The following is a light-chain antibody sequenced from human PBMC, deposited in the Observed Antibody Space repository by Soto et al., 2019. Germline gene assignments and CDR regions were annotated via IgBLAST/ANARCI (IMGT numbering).Light chain of an antibody. V-gene: IGKV2-29*01. Sequence: DIVMTQTPLSLSVTPGQPASISCKSSQSLLHSDGKTYLYWYLQKSGQSPRLLIYDVSIRATGVPARFSGSGSGTDFTLTISSLEPEDFAVYYCQQRSNWPPSITFGQGTRLEIK. CDR3: QQRSNWPPSIT. CDR2: DVS. CDR1: QSLLHSDGKTY. J-gene: IGKJ5*01.